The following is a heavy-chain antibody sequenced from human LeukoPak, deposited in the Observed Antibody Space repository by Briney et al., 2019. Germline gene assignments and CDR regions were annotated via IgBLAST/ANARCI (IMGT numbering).Heavy chain of an antibody. J-gene: IGHJ6*03. Sequence: GASVKVSCKASGYTFTSYDINWVRQATGQGLEWMGWMTPNSGNTGYAQKFQGRVTMTRNTSISTAYMELSSLRSEDTAVYYCARGSSSWIPYYYYMDVWGKGTTVTVSS. D-gene: IGHD6-13*01. V-gene: IGHV1-8*01. CDR1: GYTFTSYD. CDR2: MTPNSGNT. CDR3: ARGSSSWIPYYYYMDV.